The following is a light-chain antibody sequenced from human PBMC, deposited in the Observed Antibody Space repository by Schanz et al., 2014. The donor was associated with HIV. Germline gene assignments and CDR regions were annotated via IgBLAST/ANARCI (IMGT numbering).Light chain of an antibody. CDR3: ATWDDSLEGWV. Sequence: QSVLTQPPSASGTPGQRVTISCSGSSSNIGSNYVYWYQQLPGTAPKLLIQADIQRPSGVPDRFSGSGSGTSASLAISGLQSEDEADFFCATWDDSLEGWVFGGGTKLTVL. CDR1: SSNIGSNY. V-gene: IGLV1-44*01. CDR2: ADI. J-gene: IGLJ3*02.